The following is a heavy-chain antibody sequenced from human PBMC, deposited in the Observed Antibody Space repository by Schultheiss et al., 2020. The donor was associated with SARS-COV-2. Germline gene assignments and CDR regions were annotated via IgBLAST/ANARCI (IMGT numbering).Heavy chain of an antibody. CDR2: ISAYNGNT. V-gene: IGHV1-18*01. Sequence: ASVKVSCRASGYTFTNYGISWVRQAPGLGLEWMGWISAYNGNTNYAQKLQGRVTMTRDTSTSTVYMELSSLRSEDTAVYYCASAGDYGDYVWISYWGQGTLVTVSS. D-gene: IGHD4-17*01. J-gene: IGHJ4*02. CDR3: ASAGDYGDYVWISY. CDR1: GYTFTNYG.